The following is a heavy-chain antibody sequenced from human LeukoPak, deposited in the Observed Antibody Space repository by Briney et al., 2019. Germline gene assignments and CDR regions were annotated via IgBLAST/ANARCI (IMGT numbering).Heavy chain of an antibody. V-gene: IGHV3-9*01. CDR2: ISWNSGSI. CDR3: ARDIYSNYLDY. CDR1: GFTFDDYA. Sequence: PGGSLRLSCAASGFTFDDYAMHWVRQAPGKGLEWVSGISWNSGSIGYADSVKGRFTISRDNAKNSLYLQMNSLRAEDTAVYYCARDIYSNYLDYWGQGTLVTVSS. J-gene: IGHJ4*02. D-gene: IGHD4-11*01.